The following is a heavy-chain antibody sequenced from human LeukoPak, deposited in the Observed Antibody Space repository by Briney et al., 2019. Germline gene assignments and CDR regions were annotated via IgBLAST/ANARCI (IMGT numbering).Heavy chain of an antibody. J-gene: IGHJ5*01. Sequence: ASVKVSCKASGYTFTSYGISWVRQAPGQGLEWMGWISAYNGNTNYAQKVQGRVTMTTDTSTNTAYMELRSLRSDDTAVYYCAKAGDLGSSTWFDYWGQGTLVTVSS. D-gene: IGHD6-13*01. CDR3: AKAGDLGSSTWFDY. V-gene: IGHV1-18*01. CDR2: ISAYNGNT. CDR1: GYTFTSYG.